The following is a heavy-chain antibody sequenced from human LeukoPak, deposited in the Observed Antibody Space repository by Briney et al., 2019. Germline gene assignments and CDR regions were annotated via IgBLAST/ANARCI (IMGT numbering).Heavy chain of an antibody. Sequence: PGGSLRLSCAASGFSFSDYWMHWVRQAPGKGLVWISRITSDGSDTNYADSVKGRFTISRDNAKNTLYLQMNSLRAEDTAVYYCARALKYNSGYDWGGDYWGQGTLATVSS. D-gene: IGHD5-12*01. CDR1: GFSFSDYW. CDR3: ARALKYNSGYDWGGDY. CDR2: ITSDGSDT. J-gene: IGHJ4*02. V-gene: IGHV3-74*01.